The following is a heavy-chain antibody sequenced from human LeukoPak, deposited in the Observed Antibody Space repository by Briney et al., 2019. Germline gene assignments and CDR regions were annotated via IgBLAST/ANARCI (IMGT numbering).Heavy chain of an antibody. CDR3: ARDLVLYGSGAEKDAFDI. CDR1: GGSISSSNW. Sequence: SETLSLTCAVSGGSISSSNWWSWVRQPPGKGLEWIGEIYHSGSTNYNPSLKSRVTISVDKSKNQFSLKLSSVTAADTAVYYCARDLVLYGSGAEKDAFDIWGQGTMVTVSS. CDR2: IYHSGST. V-gene: IGHV4-4*02. D-gene: IGHD3-10*01. J-gene: IGHJ3*02.